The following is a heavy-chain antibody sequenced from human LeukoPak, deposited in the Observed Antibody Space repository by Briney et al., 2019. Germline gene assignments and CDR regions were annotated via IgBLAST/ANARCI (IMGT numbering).Heavy chain of an antibody. D-gene: IGHD3-16*01. CDR2: ISSSSSTI. CDR3: ARDWGRALLGPYYFDY. J-gene: IGHJ4*02. Sequence: GGSLRLSCAASGFTFSSYSMNWVRQAPGKGLEWVSYISSSSSTIYYADSVKGRFTISRDNAKNSLYLQMNSLRAEDTAVYYCARDWGRALLGPYYFDYWGQGTLVTVSS. CDR1: GFTFSSYS. V-gene: IGHV3-48*04.